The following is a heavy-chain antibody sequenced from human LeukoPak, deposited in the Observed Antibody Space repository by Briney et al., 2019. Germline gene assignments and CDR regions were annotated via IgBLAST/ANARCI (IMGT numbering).Heavy chain of an antibody. V-gene: IGHV3-49*04. CDR1: GFTFCDYS. Sequence: PGRSLRLSCTASGFTFCDYSMSWVRQAPGKGLEWVGFIRTKAYGGTTEYAASVKGRFTMSRDDSKSIAYLQMNSLKTEDTALYYCTSDATIDSSLRGLWGQGTLVTVSS. CDR3: TSDATIDSSLRGL. CDR2: IRTKAYGGTT. D-gene: IGHD3-10*01. J-gene: IGHJ4*02.